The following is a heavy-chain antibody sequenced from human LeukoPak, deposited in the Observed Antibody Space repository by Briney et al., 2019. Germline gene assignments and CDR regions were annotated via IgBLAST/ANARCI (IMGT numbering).Heavy chain of an antibody. Sequence: SVKVSCKASGGTFSRYAISWVRQAPGQGLAWMGGIIPIFGTANYAQKFQGRVTITADESTSTAYMELSSLRSEDTAVYYCARGGLRAPPWRFDPWGQGTLVTVSS. V-gene: IGHV1-69*13. D-gene: IGHD3-3*01. J-gene: IGHJ5*02. CDR3: ARGGLRAPPWRFDP. CDR1: GGTFSRYA. CDR2: IIPIFGTA.